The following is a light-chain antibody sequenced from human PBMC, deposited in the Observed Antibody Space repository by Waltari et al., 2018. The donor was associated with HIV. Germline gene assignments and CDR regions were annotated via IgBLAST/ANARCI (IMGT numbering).Light chain of an antibody. CDR1: SSDVGGYNY. Sequence: QSALTPPASVSGSPGQSITISCPGTSSDVGGYNYFPWYQQHPGKAPKLMIYEVSNRPSGVSNRFSGSKSGNTASLTISGLQAEDEADYYCSSYTSSSTLVVFGGGTKLTVL. V-gene: IGLV2-14*01. J-gene: IGLJ2*01. CDR2: EVS. CDR3: SSYTSSSTLVV.